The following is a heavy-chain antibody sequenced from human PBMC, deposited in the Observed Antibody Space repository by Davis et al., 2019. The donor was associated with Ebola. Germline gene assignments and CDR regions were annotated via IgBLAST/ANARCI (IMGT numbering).Heavy chain of an antibody. D-gene: IGHD3-9*01. CDR3: ARDHDWAFDY. CDR1: GFTFSNYS. V-gene: IGHV3-48*02. CDR2: ISSTYEI. J-gene: IGHJ4*02. Sequence: PGGSLRLSCAASGFTFSNYSLNWVRQAPGKGLEWVSYISSTYEIWYADSVKGRFTISRDNARNSLSLQMNSLRDEDTAVYYCARDHDWAFDYWGQGTLVTVSS.